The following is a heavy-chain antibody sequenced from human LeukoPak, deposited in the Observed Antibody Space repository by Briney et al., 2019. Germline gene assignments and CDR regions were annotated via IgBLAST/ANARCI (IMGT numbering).Heavy chain of an antibody. D-gene: IGHD2-2*01. V-gene: IGHV4-59*01. CDR1: GGSISSYY. CDR2: IYYSGST. J-gene: IGHJ5*02. Sequence: SETLSLTCTVSGGSISSYYWSWIRQPPGKGLEWIGYIYYSGSTNYNPSLKSRVTISVDTSKNQFSPKLSSVTAADTAVYYCARSLGVVVPAALNWFDPWGQGTLVTVSS. CDR3: ARSLGVVVPAALNWFDP.